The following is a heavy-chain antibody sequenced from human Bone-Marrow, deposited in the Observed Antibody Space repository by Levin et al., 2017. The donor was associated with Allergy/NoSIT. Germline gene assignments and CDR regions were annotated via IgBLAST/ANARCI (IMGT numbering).Heavy chain of an antibody. V-gene: IGHV1-2*02. CDR3: ARPTPREIYCSSTSCQYDTCDI. CDR1: GYTFTGYY. CDR2: LNPNSGGT. D-gene: IGHD2-2*01. Sequence: ASVKVSCKASGYTFTGYYLHWVRQAPGQGLEWMGWLNPNSGGTNYAQKFQGRVTMTRDTSISTAYMELSRLTSDDTAVYYCARPTPREIYCSSTSCQYDTCDIWGQGTMVTVSS. J-gene: IGHJ3*02.